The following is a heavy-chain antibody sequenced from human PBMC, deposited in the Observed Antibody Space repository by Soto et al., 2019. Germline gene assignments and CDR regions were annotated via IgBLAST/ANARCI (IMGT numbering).Heavy chain of an antibody. CDR2: ISSSGSTI. J-gene: IGHJ3*02. Sequence: QPGGSLRLSCAASGFTFSSYEMNWVRQAPGKGLEWVSYISSSGSTIYYADSVKGRFTISRDNAKNSLYLQMNSLRAEDTAVYYCARDRGMGNAFDIWGQGTMVTVSS. CDR1: GFTFSSYE. V-gene: IGHV3-48*03. CDR3: ARDRGMGNAFDI.